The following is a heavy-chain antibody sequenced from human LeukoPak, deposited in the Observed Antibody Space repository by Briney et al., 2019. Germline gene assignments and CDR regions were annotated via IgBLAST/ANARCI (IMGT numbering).Heavy chain of an antibody. CDR1: GFTFSDYY. D-gene: IGHD1-14*01. V-gene: IGHV3-11*01. J-gene: IGHJ6*03. Sequence: GGSLRLSCAASGFTFSDYYMSWIRQAPGKGLEWVSYISSSGSTIYYADSVKGRFTISRDNAKNSLYLQMNSLRAEDTAVYYCAREYKDVESFYYYYYMDVWGKGTTVTVSS. CDR3: AREYKDVESFYYYYYMDV. CDR2: ISSSGSTI.